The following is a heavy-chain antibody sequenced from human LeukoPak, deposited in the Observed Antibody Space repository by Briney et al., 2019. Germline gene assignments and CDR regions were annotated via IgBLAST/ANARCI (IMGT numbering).Heavy chain of an antibody. CDR2: IYHSGST. J-gene: IGHJ5*02. CDR1: GYSISSGYY. D-gene: IGHD4-17*01. V-gene: IGHV4-38-2*02. Sequence: SETLSLTCTVSGYSISSGYYWGWIRQPPGKGLEWIGSIYHSGSTYYNPSRKSRVTISVDTSKNQFSLQLSSVTAADTAVYYCARSDYANWFDPWGQGTLVTVSS. CDR3: ARSDYANWFDP.